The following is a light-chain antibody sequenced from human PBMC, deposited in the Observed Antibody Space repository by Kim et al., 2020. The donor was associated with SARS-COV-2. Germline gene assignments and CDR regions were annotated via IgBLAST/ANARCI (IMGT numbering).Light chain of an antibody. Sequence: EIVLTQSPGTPSLSPGERVTLSCRASQSVGINYLAWYQQKPGQAPRLLIYAASSRATGIPDRFSGSGSGTDFTLTISRLEPEDFAVYYCQHYGRSPFTFGPGTKVDIK. V-gene: IGKV3-20*01. CDR1: QSVGINY. J-gene: IGKJ3*01. CDR3: QHYGRSPFT. CDR2: AAS.